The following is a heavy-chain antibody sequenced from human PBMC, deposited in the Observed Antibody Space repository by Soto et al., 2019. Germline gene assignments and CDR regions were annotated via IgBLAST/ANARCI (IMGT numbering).Heavy chain of an antibody. V-gene: IGHV5-51*01. D-gene: IGHD4-4*01. Sequence: PGESLKISCEASGYSFNNYWIAWVRQMPGKGLEWMGMIYPADSDTRYSPSFQGQVTISVDTYINTAYLQWSSLKASDTAMYYCAGQSLEHGGSGISSNGWDVWGRGTRV. J-gene: IGHJ6*02. CDR3: AGQSLEHGGSGISSNGWDV. CDR2: IYPADSDT. CDR1: GYSFNNYW.